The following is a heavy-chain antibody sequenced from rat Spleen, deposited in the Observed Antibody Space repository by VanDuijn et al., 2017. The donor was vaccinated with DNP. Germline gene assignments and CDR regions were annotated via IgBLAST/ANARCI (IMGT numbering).Heavy chain of an antibody. CDR2: ITSSGGST. Sequence: EVQLVESGGGLVQPGRSLKLSCAASGFNFNDYWMAWIRQVPGKGLEWVASITSSGGSTYYPDSVKGRFTISRDNAKSTLYLQMDSLRSEDTATYYCATPPYGYNYWYFDFWGPGTMVTVSS. D-gene: IGHD1-11*01. CDR1: GFNFNDYW. CDR3: ATPPYGYNYWYFDF. J-gene: IGHJ1*01. V-gene: IGHV5-31*01.